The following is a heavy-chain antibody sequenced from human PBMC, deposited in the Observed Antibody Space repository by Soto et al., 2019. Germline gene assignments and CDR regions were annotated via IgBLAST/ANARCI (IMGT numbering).Heavy chain of an antibody. D-gene: IGHD3-10*01. CDR2: MNPNSGNT. CDR1: GYTFTSYD. J-gene: IGHJ5*02. V-gene: IGHV1-8*01. CDR3: ARVPRITMVRGVQIHNWFDP. Sequence: ASVKVSCKASGYTFTSYDINWVRQATGQGLEWMGWMNPNSGNTGYAQKFQGRVTMTRNTSISTAYMELSSLRSEDTAVYYCARVPRITMVRGVQIHNWFDPWGQGTLVTVSS.